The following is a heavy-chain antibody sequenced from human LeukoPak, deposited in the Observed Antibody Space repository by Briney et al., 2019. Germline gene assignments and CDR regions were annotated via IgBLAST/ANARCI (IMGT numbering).Heavy chain of an antibody. Sequence: ASVKVSCKASGHTFTSYGISWVRQAPGQGLEWMGWISAYNGNTNYAQKFQGRVTMTTDTSTSTAYMELRSLRSDDTAVYYCARSQQPQTLYGMDVWGQGTTVTVSS. D-gene: IGHD6-13*01. CDR1: GHTFTSYG. CDR2: ISAYNGNT. CDR3: ARSQQPQTLYGMDV. J-gene: IGHJ6*02. V-gene: IGHV1-18*01.